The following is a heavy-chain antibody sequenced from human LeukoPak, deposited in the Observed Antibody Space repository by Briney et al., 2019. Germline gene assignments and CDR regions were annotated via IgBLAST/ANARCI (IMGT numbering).Heavy chain of an antibody. V-gene: IGHV3-7*03. CDR2: IKQDGSEK. CDR3: ARDVDALALGY. D-gene: IGHD2-21*01. Sequence: GGSLRLSCAASGFTFRRYWMSWVRQAPGKGLEWVANIKQDGSEKYYVDSVKGRFTISRDNAKNSLYLQMNSLRAEDTAVYYCARDVDALALGYWGQGTLVTVSS. J-gene: IGHJ4*02. CDR1: GFTFRRYW.